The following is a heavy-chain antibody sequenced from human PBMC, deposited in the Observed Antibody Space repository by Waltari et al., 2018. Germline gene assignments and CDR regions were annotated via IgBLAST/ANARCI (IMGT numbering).Heavy chain of an antibody. J-gene: IGHJ6*03. V-gene: IGHV4-4*07. D-gene: IGHD3-3*01. CDR1: GGSISSYY. Sequence: QVQLQESGPELVKPSETLSLTCTAAGGSISSYYWSWIRQPAGKGLEWIGRIYTSGRTNYNPSLKGRVTMSVDTSKNQFSLKLSSVTAADTAVYYCARDGRFPYYYYYMDVWGKGTTVTISS. CDR3: ARDGRFPYYYYYMDV. CDR2: IYTSGRT.